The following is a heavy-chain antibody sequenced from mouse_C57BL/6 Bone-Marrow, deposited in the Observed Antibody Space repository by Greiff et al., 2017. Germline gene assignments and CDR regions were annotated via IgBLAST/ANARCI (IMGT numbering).Heavy chain of an antibody. J-gene: IGHJ2*01. CDR2: IDPETGGT. Sequence: QVQLQQSGAELVRPGASVTLSCKASGYTFTDYEMHWVKQTPVHGLEWIGAIDPETGGTAYNQKFKGKAILTADKSSSTAYMELRSLTSEDSAVYYCTRSYGSRGNYWGQGTTLTVSS. CDR3: TRSYGSRGNY. V-gene: IGHV1-15*01. CDR1: GYTFTDYE. D-gene: IGHD1-1*01.